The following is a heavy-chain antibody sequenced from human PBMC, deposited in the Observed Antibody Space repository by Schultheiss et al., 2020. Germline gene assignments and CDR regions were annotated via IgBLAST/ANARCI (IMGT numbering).Heavy chain of an antibody. CDR2: IYTTGST. V-gene: IGHV4-4*07. CDR1: GGSISSNY. D-gene: IGHD6-6*01. Sequence: SETLSLTCTVSGGSISSNYWTWIRQPAGKGLEWIGRIYTTGSTNHNPSLQSRVTMSLDTSKNQFSLKLSSVTAADTAVYYCARGGEAARLKYYYQYGLDVWGQGTTVTVSS. CDR3: ARGGEAARLKYYYQYGLDV. J-gene: IGHJ6*02.